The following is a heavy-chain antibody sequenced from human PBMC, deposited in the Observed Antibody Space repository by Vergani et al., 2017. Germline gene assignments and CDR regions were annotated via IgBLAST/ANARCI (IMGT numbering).Heavy chain of an antibody. V-gene: IGHV3-30*18. CDR1: GFTFSSYG. CDR3: AKGGGYIAVAGRNYFDY. Sequence: QVQLVESGGGVVQPGRSLRLSCAASGFTFSSYGMHWVRQAPGKGLEWVAVISYDGSNKYYADSVKGRFTISRDNSKNTLYLQMNSLRAEDTAVYYCAKGGGYIAVAGRNYFDYWGQGTLVTVSS. CDR2: ISYDGSNK. D-gene: IGHD6-19*01. J-gene: IGHJ4*02.